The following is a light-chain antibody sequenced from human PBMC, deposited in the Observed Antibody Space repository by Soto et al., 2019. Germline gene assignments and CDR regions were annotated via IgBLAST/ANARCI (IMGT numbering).Light chain of an antibody. CDR3: QQYRGWPRT. V-gene: IGKV3-15*01. J-gene: IGKJ1*01. CDR1: QPVSSAY. Sequence: TYSPGSLSLSLVQSDSLCCRASQPVSSAYLAWYQQTPGQAPRPLIYGASTRATDMPGRFRGSGAGAEFTLTISSLQSEDSAVYYCQQYRGWPRTFGQGTKVDIK. CDR2: GAS.